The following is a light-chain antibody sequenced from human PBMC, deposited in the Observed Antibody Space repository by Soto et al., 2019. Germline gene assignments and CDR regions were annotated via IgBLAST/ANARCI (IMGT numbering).Light chain of an antibody. CDR2: DAS. CDR3: QQTDRPPFT. Sequence: DIQMTQSPSSLSASVGDRVTITCRASQSIGGLFSGYQQQPGKTPKLLIYDASTLQSGVPSMFSGSRSGTNFTLTIGSLQPEDFAPYYCQQTDRPPFTFGPGTKVDVK. J-gene: IGKJ3*01. CDR1: QSIGGL. V-gene: IGKV1-39*01.